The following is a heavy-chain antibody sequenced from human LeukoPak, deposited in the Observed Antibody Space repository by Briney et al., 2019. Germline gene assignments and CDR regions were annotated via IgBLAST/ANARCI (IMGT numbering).Heavy chain of an antibody. CDR2: IYNGGST. CDR1: GFTVSSNY. D-gene: IGHD3-22*01. CDR3: ASGTYSSGYDY. Sequence: GGSLRLSCAASGFTVSSNYMTWVRQAPGRGLEWVSVIYNGGSTYYADSVKGRFTISRDNSKNTLYLQMNSLRAEDTAVYYCASGTYSSGYDYWGQGTLVTVYS. V-gene: IGHV3-53*01. J-gene: IGHJ4*02.